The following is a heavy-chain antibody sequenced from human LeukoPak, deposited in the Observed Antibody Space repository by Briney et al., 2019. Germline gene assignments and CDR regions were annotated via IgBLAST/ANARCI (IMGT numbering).Heavy chain of an antibody. CDR2: TRNKANSYTT. CDR1: GFTFSDHY. Sequence: GGSLRLSRAASGFTFSDHYMAWVRQAPGKGLEWVGRTRNKANSYTTEYAASVKGRFTISRDDSKNSLYLQMNSLKTEDTAVYYCASGAYDYYDSSGYRHWGQGTLVTVSS. V-gene: IGHV3-72*01. D-gene: IGHD3-22*01. CDR3: ASGAYDYYDSSGYRH. J-gene: IGHJ4*02.